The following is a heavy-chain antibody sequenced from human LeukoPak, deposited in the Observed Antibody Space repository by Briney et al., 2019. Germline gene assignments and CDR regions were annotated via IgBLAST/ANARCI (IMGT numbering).Heavy chain of an antibody. CDR1: GGSISSSSYY. CDR3: ARHYYDSSGYYPQQFDY. D-gene: IGHD3-22*01. CDR2: IYYSGST. J-gene: IGHJ4*02. V-gene: IGHV4-39*01. Sequence: SETLSLTCTVSGGSISSSSYYWGWIRQPPGKGLEWIGSIYYSGSTYYNPSLKSRVTISVDTSKNQFSLKLSSVTAADTAVYYCARHYYDSSGYYPQQFDYWGQGTLVTVSS.